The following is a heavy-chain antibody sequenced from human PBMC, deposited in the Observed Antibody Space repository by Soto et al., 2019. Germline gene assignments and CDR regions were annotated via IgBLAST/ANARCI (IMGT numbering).Heavy chain of an antibody. CDR1: GFSLSSTRVA. J-gene: IGHJ4*02. CDR3: AHSVVAGLGYYFDY. CDR2: IYWDDDK. V-gene: IGHV2-5*02. D-gene: IGHD6-19*01. Sequence: QITLKESGPTLVKPTQTLTLTCTFSGFSLSSTRVAVGWIRQPPGKALEWLALIYWDDDKRYSPFLKSRLTNTKDTSKNQVVLTRTNMDPVDTATYYCAHSVVAGLGYYFDYWGQGTLVTVSS.